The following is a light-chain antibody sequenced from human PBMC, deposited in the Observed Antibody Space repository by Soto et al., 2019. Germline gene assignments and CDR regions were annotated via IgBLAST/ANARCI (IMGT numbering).Light chain of an antibody. CDR3: QQRSNWPRFT. Sequence: EIVLTQSPATLSLSPGERATLSCRASQSVRSYLAWYQQKPGQAPRLLIYDASNRATGIRARFSGSWSGSDFSLTISSLAPEDFAVYYWQQRSNWPRFTFGGGTKVEIK. V-gene: IGKV3-11*01. J-gene: IGKJ4*01. CDR1: QSVRSY. CDR2: DAS.